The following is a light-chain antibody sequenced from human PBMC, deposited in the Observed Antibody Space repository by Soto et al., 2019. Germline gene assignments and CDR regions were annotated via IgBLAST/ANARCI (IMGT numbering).Light chain of an antibody. CDR2: DVN. Sequence: QSVLTQPASVSGSPGQSITISCTGTSSDIGAYNFVSWYQQHPGKAPKLMLYDVNIRPSGVSNRFSGSKSGNTASLTISGPQAEDEANYYCTSWTTSTTMIFGGGTKDTVL. J-gene: IGLJ2*01. V-gene: IGLV2-14*03. CDR1: SSDIGAYNF. CDR3: TSWTTSTTMI.